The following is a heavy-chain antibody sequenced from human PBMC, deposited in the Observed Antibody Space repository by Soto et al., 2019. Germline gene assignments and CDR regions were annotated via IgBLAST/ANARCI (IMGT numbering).Heavy chain of an antibody. CDR1: GFTFSSYA. CDR2: ISGSGGST. J-gene: IGHJ6*02. CDR3: AKGDDYGDYERYYYYYGMDV. Sequence: SGGSLRLSCAASGFTFSSYAMSWVRQAPGKGLEWVSAISGSGGSTYYADSVKGRFTISRDNSKNTLYLQMNSLRAEDTAVYYCAKGDDYGDYERYYYYYGMDVWGQGTTVTVSS. D-gene: IGHD4-17*01. V-gene: IGHV3-23*01.